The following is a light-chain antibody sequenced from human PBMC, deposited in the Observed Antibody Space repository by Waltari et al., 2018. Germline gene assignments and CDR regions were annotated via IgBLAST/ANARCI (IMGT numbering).Light chain of an antibody. CDR3: QQYSSSPAVT. V-gene: IGKV3-20*01. CDR1: KTIGCFY. CDR2: GAS. J-gene: IGKJ4*01. Sequence: EIVLTQSPGTLSLSPGETATLSCRTSKTIGCFYLAWYQKKTGQAPRLLIYGASTRATDIPDRFAGSGSGTDFTLTISGLEPEDFAVYFCQQYSSSPAVTFGGGTRVEIK.